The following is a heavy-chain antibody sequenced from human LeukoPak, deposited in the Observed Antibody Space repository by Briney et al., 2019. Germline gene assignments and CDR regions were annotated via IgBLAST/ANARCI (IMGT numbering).Heavy chain of an antibody. J-gene: IGHJ4*02. CDR3: AELGYCSGGSCSDY. CDR2: ISGSGGST. CDR1: GFTFSIFA. V-gene: IGHV3-23*01. Sequence: GGSLRLSCAASGFTFSIFAMSWVRQAPGKGLEWVSAISGSGGSTYYADSVKGRFTISRDNSKNTLYLQMNSLRAEDTAVYYCAELGYCSGGSCSDYWGQGTLVTVSS. D-gene: IGHD2-15*01.